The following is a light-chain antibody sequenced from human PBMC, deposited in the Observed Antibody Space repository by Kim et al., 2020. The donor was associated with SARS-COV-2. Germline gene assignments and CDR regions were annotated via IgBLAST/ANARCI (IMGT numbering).Light chain of an antibody. CDR1: SLRSYY. CDR2: GKN. CDR3: NSRGSNDNVL. J-gene: IGLJ2*01. V-gene: IGLV3-19*01. Sequence: VALGQTVRITCQGDSLRSYYATWYQQKPGQAPIVVIYGKNNRPSGSPDRFSGSSSGDTASLTITGTQAGDEADYYCNSRGSNDNVLFGGGTQLTV.